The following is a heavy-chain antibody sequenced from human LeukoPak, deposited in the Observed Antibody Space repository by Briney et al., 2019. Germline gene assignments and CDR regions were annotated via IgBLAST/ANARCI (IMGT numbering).Heavy chain of an antibody. Sequence: PSETLSLTCTVSGGSISSSSYYWGWLRQPPGKGVEWLGSNYYSGSTYYNPSLKSRVTISVDTSKNQFSLKLSSVTAADTAVYYCARREYSSSSAFDYWGQGTLVTVSS. CDR2: NYYSGST. V-gene: IGHV4-39*01. CDR1: GGSISSSSYY. J-gene: IGHJ4*02. CDR3: ARREYSSSSAFDY. D-gene: IGHD6-6*01.